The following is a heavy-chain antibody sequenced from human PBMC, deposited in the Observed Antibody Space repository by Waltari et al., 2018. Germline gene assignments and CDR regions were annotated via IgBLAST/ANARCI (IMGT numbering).Heavy chain of an antibody. Sequence: QVQLVESGGGVVQPGRSLRLSCAASGFTFSSYGMHWVRQAPGKWLEWVAVIWYDGSNKYYADSVKGRFTISRDNSKNTLYLQMNSLRAEDTAVYYCARDNWDGTFDYWGQGTLVTVSS. CDR3: ARDNWDGTFDY. CDR1: GFTFSSYG. V-gene: IGHV3-33*01. CDR2: IWYDGSNK. D-gene: IGHD1-20*01. J-gene: IGHJ4*02.